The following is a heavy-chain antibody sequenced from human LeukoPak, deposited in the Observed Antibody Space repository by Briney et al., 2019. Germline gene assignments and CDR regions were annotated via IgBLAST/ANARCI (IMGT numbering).Heavy chain of an antibody. CDR2: ISYDGGNE. CDR1: GFIFSTYT. D-gene: IGHD6-6*01. J-gene: IGHJ6*03. V-gene: IGHV3-30*04. Sequence: GGSLRLSCAASGFIFSTYTIHWVRQAPGKGLEWVAIISYDGGNEYYADSVKGRFTISRDNSKDTLYLQMNSLRAEDTALYYCAXXXXXSTSYYXYYYMXVWGKGXTVTVSS. CDR3: AXXXXXSTSYYXYYYMXV.